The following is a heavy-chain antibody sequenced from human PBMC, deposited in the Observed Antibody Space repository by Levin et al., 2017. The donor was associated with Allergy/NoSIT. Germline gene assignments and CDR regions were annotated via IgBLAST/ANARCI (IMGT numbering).Heavy chain of an antibody. Sequence: SETLSLTCAVSGGSISSSNWWSWVRQPPGKGLEWIGEIYHSGSTNYNPSLKSRVTISVDKSKNQFSLKLSSVTAADTAVYYCARVGHRHTRHMDVWGKGTTVTVSS. CDR2: IYHSGST. CDR1: GGSISSSNW. J-gene: IGHJ6*03. V-gene: IGHV4-4*02. CDR3: ARVGHRHTRHMDV. D-gene: IGHD3-16*01.